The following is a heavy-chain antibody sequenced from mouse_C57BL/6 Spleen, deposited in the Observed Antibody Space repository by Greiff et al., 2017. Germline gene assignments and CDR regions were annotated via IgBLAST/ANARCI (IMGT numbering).Heavy chain of an antibody. J-gene: IGHJ4*01. Sequence: EVNVVESGGGLVKPGGSLKLSCAASGFTFSDYGMHWVRQAPEKGLEWVAYISSGSSTIYYADTVKGRFTISRDNAKNTLFLQMTSLRSEDTAMYYCARITRGAMDYWGQGTSVTVSS. V-gene: IGHV5-17*01. CDR2: ISSGSSTI. D-gene: IGHD1-1*01. CDR1: GFTFSDYG. CDR3: ARITRGAMDY.